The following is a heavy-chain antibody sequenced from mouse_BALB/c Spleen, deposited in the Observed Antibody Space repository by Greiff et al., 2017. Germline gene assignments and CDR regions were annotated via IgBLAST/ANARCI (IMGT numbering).Heavy chain of an antibody. CDR2: ISSGGSYT. CDR3: AREGAYAMDY. Sequence: VQLQQSGGDLVKPGGSLKLSCAASGFTFSSYGMSWVRQTPDKRLEWVATISSGGSYTYYPDSVKGRFTISRDNAKNTLYLQMSSLKSEDTAMYYCAREGAYAMDYWGQGTSVTVSS. J-gene: IGHJ4*01. CDR1: GFTFSSYG. V-gene: IGHV5-6*01.